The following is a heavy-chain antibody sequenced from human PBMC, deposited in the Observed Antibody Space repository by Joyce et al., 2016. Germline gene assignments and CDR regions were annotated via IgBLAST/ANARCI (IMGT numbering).Heavy chain of an antibody. CDR2: IKQDGSGK. J-gene: IGHJ4*02. D-gene: IGHD2-21*01. Sequence: EVQLVESGGGLVQPGGSLRLSCAASGFTFSNYWMTWVRQPPGKGLEWVANIKQDGSGKYYVDSVKGRFTVSRDNAKNSLYLQTSSLRADDTAVYYCARGRIRGFYFDFWGQGTLVTVSS. CDR3: ARGRIRGFYFDF. V-gene: IGHV3-7*01. CDR1: GFTFSNYW.